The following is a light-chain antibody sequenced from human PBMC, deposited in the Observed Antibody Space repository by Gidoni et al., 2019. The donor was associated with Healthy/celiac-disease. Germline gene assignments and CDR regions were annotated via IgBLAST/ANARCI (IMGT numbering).Light chain of an antibody. J-gene: IGKJ1*01. CDR1: QSVLYSSNNKNY. CDR3: QQYYSTPLT. CDR2: WAS. V-gene: IGKV4-1*01. Sequence: DIVMTQSPDSLAVSLGERATINCKSSQSVLYSSNNKNYLAWYQQKPGQPPKLLIYWASTRESGVPDRFSGSGSGTDFTLTISSLQAEEVAVYYCQQYYSTPLTFGQGTKVEIK.